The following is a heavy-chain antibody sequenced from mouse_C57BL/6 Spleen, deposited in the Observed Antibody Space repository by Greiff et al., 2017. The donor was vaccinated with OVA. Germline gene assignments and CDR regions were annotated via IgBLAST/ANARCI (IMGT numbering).Heavy chain of an antibody. CDR1: GFTFSDYG. J-gene: IGHJ4*01. Sequence: EVQLVESGGGLVKPGGSLKLSCAASGFTFSDYGMHWVRQAPEKGLEWVAYISSGSSTIYYADTVKGRFTISRDNAKNTLFLQMTSLRTEDTAMYYCAGVIWDGNYAMDYWGQRASVTVSS. V-gene: IGHV5-17*01. CDR2: ISSGSSTI. D-gene: IGHD4-1*01. CDR3: AGVIWDGNYAMDY.